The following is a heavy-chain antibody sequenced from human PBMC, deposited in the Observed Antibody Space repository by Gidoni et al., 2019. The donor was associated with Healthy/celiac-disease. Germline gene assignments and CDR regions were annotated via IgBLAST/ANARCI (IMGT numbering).Heavy chain of an antibody. V-gene: IGHV4-39*01. CDR2: IYYSGST. D-gene: IGHD4-17*01. Sequence: QLQLQESGPGLVKPSETLSLTCTVSGGSISSSSYYWGWIRQPPGKGLEWIGSIYYSGSTYYNPSLKSRVTISVDTSKNQFSLKLSSVTAADTAVYYCARHPRLRGNGNSRIDYWGQGTLVTVSS. CDR3: ARHPRLRGNGNSRIDY. CDR1: GGSISSSSYY. J-gene: IGHJ4*02.